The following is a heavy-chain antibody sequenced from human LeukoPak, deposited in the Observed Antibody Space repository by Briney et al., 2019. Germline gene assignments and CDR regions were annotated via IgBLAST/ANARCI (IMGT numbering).Heavy chain of an antibody. Sequence: SVKVSCKASGGTFSSYAISWVRQAPGQGLEWMGGIIPIFGTANYAQKFQGRVTITADESTSTAYMELSSLRSEDTAVYYCARVVKQRWLQLGDYFDYWGQGTLVTVSS. CDR3: ARVVKQRWLQLGDYFDY. D-gene: IGHD5-24*01. CDR2: IIPIFGTA. CDR1: GGTFSSYA. J-gene: IGHJ4*02. V-gene: IGHV1-69*13.